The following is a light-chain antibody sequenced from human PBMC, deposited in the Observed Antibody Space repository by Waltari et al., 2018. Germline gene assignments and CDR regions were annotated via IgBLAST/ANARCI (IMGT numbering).Light chain of an antibody. CDR1: RGDVGGYNY. Sequence: QSALPQPASVSGSPGQSIPISCTGTRGDVGGYNYVSWSQQHAGNAPKVIIYEVSNRPSGVSTRFSASKSGDTASLTISGLQAEDEATYYCSSYTSATTLSVVFGGGTKVTVL. J-gene: IGLJ2*01. CDR3: SSYTSATTLSVV. V-gene: IGLV2-14*01. CDR2: EVS.